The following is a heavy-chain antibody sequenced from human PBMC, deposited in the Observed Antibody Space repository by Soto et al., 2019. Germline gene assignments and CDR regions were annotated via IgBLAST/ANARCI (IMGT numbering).Heavy chain of an antibody. Sequence: EVQLVESGGGLVQPGGSLRLSCAVSGFIFSSYDMNWVRQAPGKGLEWGSCISGGGSSSTIYYEDSMKGRFTISRDNAKNSLYLQMNSLRDAGRAVYYCARFAGVGGQDEYWGQGTLVTVSS. J-gene: IGHJ4*02. D-gene: IGHD1-26*01. CDR3: ARFAGVGGQDEY. CDR2: ISGGGSSSTI. CDR1: GFIFSSYD. V-gene: IGHV3-48*02.